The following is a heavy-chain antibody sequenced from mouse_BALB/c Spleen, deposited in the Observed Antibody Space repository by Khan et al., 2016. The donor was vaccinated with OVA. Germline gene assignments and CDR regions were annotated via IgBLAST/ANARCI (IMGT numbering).Heavy chain of an antibody. CDR2: ISYSGST. V-gene: IGHV3-2*02. D-gene: IGHD1-1*01. CDR3: ARQNYYGYAMDD. J-gene: IGHJ4*01. CDR1: GYSITSAYA. Sequence: EVQLQESGPGLVKPSQSLSLTCTVTGYSITSAYAWSWIRQFPGNKLEWMGYISYSGSTNYNPSLKSRISVTRDTSKNQFFLQLNSVTTEDTATYYCARQNYYGYAMDDWGQGTSGTVSS.